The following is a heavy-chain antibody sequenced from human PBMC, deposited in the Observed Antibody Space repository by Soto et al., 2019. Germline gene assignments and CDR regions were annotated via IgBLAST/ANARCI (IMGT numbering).Heavy chain of an antibody. Sequence: QVQLVQSGAEVKKPGSSVKVSCKASVGTFSSYAISWVRQAPGQVREWMGGIIPIFGTGNYAQNFQGRVMITADESTITAYMELSSLRAEDTAVYYCAGEIRGYRDPYGMDVWGQGTTVTVSS. CDR1: VGTFSSYA. D-gene: IGHD5-12*01. CDR3: AGEIRGYRDPYGMDV. J-gene: IGHJ6*02. CDR2: IIPIFGTG. V-gene: IGHV1-69*01.